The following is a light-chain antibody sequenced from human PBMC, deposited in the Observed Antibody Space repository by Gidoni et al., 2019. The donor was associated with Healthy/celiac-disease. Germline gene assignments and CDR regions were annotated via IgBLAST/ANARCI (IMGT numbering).Light chain of an antibody. J-gene: IGKJ4*01. Sequence: DIPMTQPPSSLSASVGDRVTITCRASQSIISYLNWYQQKPGKAPKLLIYAASSLQSGVPSRFSGSGSGTDFTLTISSLQPEDFATYYCQQSYSTPHTFGGGTKVEIK. CDR1: QSIISY. CDR3: QQSYSTPHT. CDR2: AAS. V-gene: IGKV1-39*01.